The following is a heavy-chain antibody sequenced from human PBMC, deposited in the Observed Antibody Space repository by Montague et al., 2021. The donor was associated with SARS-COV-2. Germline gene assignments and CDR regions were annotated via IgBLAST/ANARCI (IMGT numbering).Heavy chain of an antibody. CDR2: IYHSGST. Sequence: SETLSLTCAVSGGSISSGNWWSWVRQPPGKGLEWIGEIYHSGSTNYNPSHKSRVTISLDKSKNQFSLNLSSATAADTAVYYCARFFSSWTDWGQGTLVTVSS. V-gene: IGHV4-4*02. D-gene: IGHD6-13*01. CDR1: GGSISSGNW. J-gene: IGHJ4*02. CDR3: ARFFSSWTD.